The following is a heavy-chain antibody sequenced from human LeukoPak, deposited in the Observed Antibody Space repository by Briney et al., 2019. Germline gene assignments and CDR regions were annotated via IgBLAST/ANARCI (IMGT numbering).Heavy chain of an antibody. CDR2: IYYSGST. Sequence: KPSETLSLTCTVSGGSISSYYWSWIRQPPGKGLEWIGYIYYSGSTNYNPSLKSRVTISVDTSKNQFSLKLSSVTAADTAVYYCARARGAATPYFDYWGQGTLVTVSS. J-gene: IGHJ4*02. CDR3: ARARGAATPYFDY. CDR1: GGSISSYY. V-gene: IGHV4-59*08. D-gene: IGHD2-15*01.